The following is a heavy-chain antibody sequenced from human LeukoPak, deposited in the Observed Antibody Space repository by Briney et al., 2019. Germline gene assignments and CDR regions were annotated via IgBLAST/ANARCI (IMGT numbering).Heavy chain of an antibody. V-gene: IGHV4-34*01. Sequence: SETLSLTCAVYGGSFSGYYWSWIRQPPGKGLEWIGEINHSGSTNHNPPLKSIVIISVDTSKNQFSLKLSSVAAADTAVYYCARPRGYSGYEWFNWFDPWGQGTLVTVSS. CDR1: GGSFSGYY. D-gene: IGHD5-12*01. J-gene: IGHJ5*02. CDR2: INHSGST. CDR3: ARPRGYSGYEWFNWFDP.